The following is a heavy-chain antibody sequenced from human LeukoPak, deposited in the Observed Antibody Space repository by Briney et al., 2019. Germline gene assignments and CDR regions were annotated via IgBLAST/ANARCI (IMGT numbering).Heavy chain of an antibody. Sequence: GGSLRPSWAVSESTFTKFWTHCVRQAPRKGRVWLSGINRDGSTTTYAGSVKGRFTVSRDNVKNTLYLQMSSLRAEDTAVYYCARGNYYGMDVWGQGTTVTVSS. CDR2: INRDGSTT. J-gene: IGHJ6*02. CDR3: ARGNYYGMDV. CDR1: ESTFTKFW. D-gene: IGHD2/OR15-2a*01. V-gene: IGHV3-74*03.